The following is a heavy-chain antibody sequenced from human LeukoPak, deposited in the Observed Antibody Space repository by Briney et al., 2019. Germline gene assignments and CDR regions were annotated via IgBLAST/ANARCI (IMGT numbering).Heavy chain of an antibody. J-gene: IGHJ6*03. CDR3: ARDREGAYYYYMDV. V-gene: IGHV3-7*01. D-gene: IGHD1-26*01. Sequence: PGGSLRLSCAASGFTFSSYWMSWVRQAPGKGLEWVANIKQDGSEKYYVDSVKGRFTISRDNAKNSLYLQMNSLRAEDTAVYYCARDREGAYYYYMDVWGKGTTVTVSS. CDR1: GFTFSSYW. CDR2: IKQDGSEK.